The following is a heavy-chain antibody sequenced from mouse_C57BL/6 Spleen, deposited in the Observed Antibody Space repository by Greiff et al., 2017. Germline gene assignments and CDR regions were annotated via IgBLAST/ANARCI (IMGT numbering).Heavy chain of an antibody. D-gene: IGHD3-1*01. J-gene: IGHJ2*01. CDR3: ARGKGLFDY. V-gene: IGHV1-82*01. Sequence: VQLQQSGPELVKPGASVKISCKASGYAFSSSWMNWVKQRPGKGLEWIGRIYPGDGDTNYNGKFKGKATLTADKSSSTAYMQLSSLTSEDSAVYFCARGKGLFDYWGQGTTLTVSS. CDR1: GYAFSSSW. CDR2: IYPGDGDT.